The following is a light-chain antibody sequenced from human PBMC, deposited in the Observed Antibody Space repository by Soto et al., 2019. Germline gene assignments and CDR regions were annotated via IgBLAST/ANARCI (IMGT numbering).Light chain of an antibody. CDR1: QSVRRN. V-gene: IGKV3-15*01. J-gene: IGKJ1*01. CDR2: VAS. CDR3: QQYNNWQWT. Sequence: EIVMTQSPATLSVSPGESPTLSCRASQSVRRNLAWYQQRPGQAPRLLIYVASPRATGIPARFSGSGSGTEFTLTISSLQSEDFAVYYCQQYNNWQWTFGQGTKVEIK.